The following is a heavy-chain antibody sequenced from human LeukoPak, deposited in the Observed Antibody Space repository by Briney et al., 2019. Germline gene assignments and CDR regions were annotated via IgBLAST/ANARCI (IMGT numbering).Heavy chain of an antibody. CDR2: ISSSSSYI. CDR3: ARDYRAVDAFDI. V-gene: IGHV3-21*01. CDR1: GFTFSSYS. J-gene: IGHJ3*02. Sequence: GGSLRLSCAASGFTFSSYSMNWVRQAPGKGLEWVSSISSSSSYIYYADSVKGRFTISRDNAKNSLYLQMNSLRAEDTAVYYCARDYRAVDAFDIWGQGTMVTVSS. D-gene: IGHD1-26*01.